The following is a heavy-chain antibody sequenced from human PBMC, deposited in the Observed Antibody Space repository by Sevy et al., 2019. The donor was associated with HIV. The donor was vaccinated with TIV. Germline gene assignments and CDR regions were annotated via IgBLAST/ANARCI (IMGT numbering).Heavy chain of an antibody. J-gene: IGHJ4*02. D-gene: IGHD3-22*01. CDR1: GYTFTSYA. Sequence: ASMKVSCKASGYTFTSYAMNWVRQAPGQGLEWMGWINTNTGNPTYAQGFTGRFVFSLDTSVSTAYVQISSLKAEDTAVYYCARGNGYYYDSSGYYSRFDYWGQGTLVTVSS. V-gene: IGHV7-4-1*02. CDR3: ARGNGYYYDSSGYYSRFDY. CDR2: INTNTGNP.